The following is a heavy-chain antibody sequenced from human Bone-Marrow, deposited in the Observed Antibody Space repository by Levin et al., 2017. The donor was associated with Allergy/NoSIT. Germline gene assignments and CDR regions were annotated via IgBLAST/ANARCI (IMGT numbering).Heavy chain of an antibody. CDR3: ARERKGGSTLIDY. J-gene: IGHJ4*02. CDR2: IYTSGST. V-gene: IGHV4-4*07. D-gene: IGHD1-26*01. Sequence: SQTLSLTCTVSGGSISGYFWSWLRQPAGKGLEWIGRIYTSGSTNYNPSLKSRVTMSVDTSRNQFSLKLTSVTAADTAVYFCARERKGGSTLIDYWGQGTLVTVSS. CDR1: GGSISGYF.